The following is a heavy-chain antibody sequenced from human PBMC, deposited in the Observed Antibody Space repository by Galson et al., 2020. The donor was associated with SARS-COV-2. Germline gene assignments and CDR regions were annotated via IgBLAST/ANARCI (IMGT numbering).Heavy chain of an antibody. Sequence: NSGGSLRLSCAASGFTFSDYYMSWIRQAPGKGLEWVSYISSSGSTIYYADSVKGRFTIPRDNAKNSLYLQMNSLRAEDTAVYYCAREPNVLLWFGETTRAYYFDYWGQGTLVTVSS. V-gene: IGHV3-11*01. CDR3: AREPNVLLWFGETTRAYYFDY. CDR2: ISSSGSTI. CDR1: GFTFSDYY. D-gene: IGHD3-10*01. J-gene: IGHJ4*02.